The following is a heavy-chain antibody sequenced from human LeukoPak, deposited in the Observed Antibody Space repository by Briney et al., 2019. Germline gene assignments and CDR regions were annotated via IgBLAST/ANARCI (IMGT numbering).Heavy chain of an antibody. Sequence: ASVNVSCKTSRSTFSGYFIHWVRQAPGQGLEWVGRINPISGATNYAQKFQGRVTMTTDTSTSTAYMELRSLRSDDTAVYYCARGGVSNSWYRTPDYWGQGTLVAVSS. CDR2: INPISGAT. CDR1: RSTFSGYF. V-gene: IGHV1-2*06. CDR3: ARGGVSNSWYRTPDY. D-gene: IGHD6-13*01. J-gene: IGHJ4*02.